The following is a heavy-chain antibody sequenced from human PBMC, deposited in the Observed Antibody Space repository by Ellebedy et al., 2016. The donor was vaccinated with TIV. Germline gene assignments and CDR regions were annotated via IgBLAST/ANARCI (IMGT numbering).Heavy chain of an antibody. Sequence: SETLSLTXAVSGGSISSSNWWSWVRQPPGKGLEWIGGIYHSGSTNYNPSLKSRVTISVDKSKNQFSLKLSSVTAADTAVYYCARTRYFGIAAGMNWFDPWGQGTLVTVSS. V-gene: IGHV4-4*02. J-gene: IGHJ5*02. CDR3: ARTRYFGIAAGMNWFDP. CDR2: IYHSGST. CDR1: GGSISSSNW. D-gene: IGHD6-13*01.